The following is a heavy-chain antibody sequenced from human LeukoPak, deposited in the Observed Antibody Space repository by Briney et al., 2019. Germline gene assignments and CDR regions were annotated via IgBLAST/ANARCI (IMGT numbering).Heavy chain of an antibody. V-gene: IGHV4-4*07. CDR2: FYTSGST. J-gene: IGHJ5*02. Sequence: PSETLSPTCTVSGGSISSYYWSWIRQPAGKGLEWIGRFYTSGSTNYNPPLKSRVTMSVDKSKNQFSLKLDSVTAADTAVYYRARDSCSSTSCYNNWFDPWGQGTLVTVSS. CDR1: GGSISSYY. CDR3: ARDSCSSTSCYNNWFDP. D-gene: IGHD2-2*02.